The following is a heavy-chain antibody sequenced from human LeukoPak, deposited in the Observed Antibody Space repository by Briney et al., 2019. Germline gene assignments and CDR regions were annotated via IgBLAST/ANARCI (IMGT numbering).Heavy chain of an antibody. CDR3: ARDHLECDILTGYYVDGYYFDY. Sequence: SETLSLTCTVSGDSVSSSSYSWAWIRQPPGKGLEWIGSIYYSGSTYYHPSLKSRVTISVDTSKNQFSLKLSSVTAADTAVYYCARDHLECDILTGYYVDGYYFDYWGQGTLVTVSS. V-gene: IGHV4-39*07. J-gene: IGHJ4*02. D-gene: IGHD3-9*01. CDR2: IYYSGST. CDR1: GDSVSSSSYS.